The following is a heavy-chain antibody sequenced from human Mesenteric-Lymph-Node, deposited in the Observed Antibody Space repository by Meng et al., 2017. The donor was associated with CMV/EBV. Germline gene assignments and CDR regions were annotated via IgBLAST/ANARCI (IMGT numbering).Heavy chain of an antibody. CDR2: ISGGGISS. J-gene: IGHJ6*02. CDR3: AKFTGRFIYYYGLDV. D-gene: IGHD3-10*01. CDR1: GFTFNTYA. Sequence: GESLKISCSASGFTFNTYAMSWVRQAPGKGLEWVSGISGGGISSDYADSVKGRFTISRDSSKNTVYLEMNGLRGEDTAVYYCAKFTGRFIYYYGLDVWGQGTTVTVSS. V-gene: IGHV3-23*01.